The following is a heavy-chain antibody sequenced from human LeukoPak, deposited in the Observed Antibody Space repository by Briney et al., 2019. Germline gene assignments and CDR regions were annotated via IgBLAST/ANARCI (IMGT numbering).Heavy chain of an antibody. D-gene: IGHD5-18*01. CDR2: ISGSGGST. V-gene: IGHV3-23*01. J-gene: IGHJ4*02. CDR3: AKVSGGNTAMTRGYYFDY. CDR1: GFTFSSYA. Sequence: GGSLRLSCAASGFTFSSYAMSWVRQAPGKGLEWVSAISGSGGSTYYADSVKGRFTISRDNSKSTLYLQMNSLRAEDTAVYYCAKVSGGNTAMTRGYYFDYWGQGTLVTVSS.